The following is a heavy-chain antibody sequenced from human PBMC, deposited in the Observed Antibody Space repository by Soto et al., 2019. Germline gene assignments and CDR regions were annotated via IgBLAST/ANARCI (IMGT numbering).Heavy chain of an antibody. CDR3: ARVKRGYSYGSIIDF. CDR1: GDSISNYY. J-gene: IGHJ4*01. V-gene: IGHV4-59*01. Sequence: PSETLSLTCSVSGDSISNYYWSWIRQPPGKGLEYIGYIFYSGSTTYNPSLKSRVAMSVDTSRNQFALKLRSVTAADTATYYCARVKRGYSYGSIIDFWGRGTVVTGSS. CDR2: IFYSGST. D-gene: IGHD5-18*01.